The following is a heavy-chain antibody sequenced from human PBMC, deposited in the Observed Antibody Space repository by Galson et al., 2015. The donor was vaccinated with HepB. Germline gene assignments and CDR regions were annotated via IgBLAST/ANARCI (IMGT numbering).Heavy chain of an antibody. Sequence: SLRLSCAASGFTFSSYAMSWVRQAPGKGLEWVSAISGSGGSTYYADSVKGRFTISRDNSKNTLYLQMDNLRAEDTGVYYCAKEVNYGGNLPADYWGQGTLVTVSS. D-gene: IGHD4-23*01. V-gene: IGHV3-23*01. CDR3: AKEVNYGGNLPADY. CDR1: GFTFSSYA. J-gene: IGHJ4*02. CDR2: ISGSGGST.